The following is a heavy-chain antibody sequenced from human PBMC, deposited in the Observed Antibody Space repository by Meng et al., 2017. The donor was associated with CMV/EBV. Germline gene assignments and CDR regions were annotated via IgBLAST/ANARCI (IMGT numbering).Heavy chain of an antibody. V-gene: IGHV4-39*07. CDR2: IYYSGST. J-gene: IGHJ5*02. CDR1: GGAISSSSYY. CDR3: ARAIVLMVYAENWFDP. D-gene: IGHD2-8*01. Sequence: QPQRQEAGPGLVKPSAALSLTCTGSGGAISSSSYYWGWIRQAPGKGLEWIGCIYYSGSTYYNPSLKSRVTISVDTSKNQFSLKLSSVTAADTAVYYCARAIVLMVYAENWFDPWGQGTLVTVSS.